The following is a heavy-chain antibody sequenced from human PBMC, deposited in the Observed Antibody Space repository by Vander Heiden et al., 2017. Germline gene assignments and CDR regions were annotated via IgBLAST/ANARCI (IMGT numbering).Heavy chain of an antibody. CDR3: AKKTQGSLWYFDL. Sequence: EVQVVESGGGLVQLGRSLRLYCAASGRRFDHSAMPWVRQAPGKGLEWVSGISWNSGSIGYADSVKGRFTISRDNAKNSVYLQMNSLRPEDTALYYCAKKTQGSLWYFDLWGRGTLVTVSS. CDR2: ISWNSGSI. CDR1: GRRFDHSA. J-gene: IGHJ2*01. V-gene: IGHV3-9*01.